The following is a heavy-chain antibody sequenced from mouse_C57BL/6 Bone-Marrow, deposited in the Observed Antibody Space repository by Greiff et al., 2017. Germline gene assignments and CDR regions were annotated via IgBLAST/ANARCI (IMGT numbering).Heavy chain of an antibody. CDR3: ARDYDYVYYAMDY. CDR2: ISDGGSYT. Sequence: EVKLVESGGGLVKPGGSLKLSCAASGFTFSSYAMSWVRQTPEKRLEWVATISDGGSYTYYPDNVKGRFTISRDNAKNNLYLQMSHLKAEDTAMYYGARDYDYVYYAMDYWGQGTSVTVSS. CDR1: GFTFSSYA. V-gene: IGHV5-4*01. J-gene: IGHJ4*01. D-gene: IGHD2-4*01.